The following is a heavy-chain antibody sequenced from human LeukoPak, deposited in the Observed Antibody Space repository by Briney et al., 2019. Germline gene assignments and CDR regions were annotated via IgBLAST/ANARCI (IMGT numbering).Heavy chain of an antibody. D-gene: IGHD4-11*01. Sequence: GGSLRLSCAASGFTFSSYAMHWVRQAPGKGLEWVSVISYDGANNYYADSVKGRFTISRDNSRNTLFLQMNSLRAEDTAVYYCARDTYYRNDYFDYWGQGALVSVSS. CDR2: ISYDGANN. V-gene: IGHV3-30*04. CDR3: ARDTYYRNDYFDY. CDR1: GFTFSSYA. J-gene: IGHJ4*02.